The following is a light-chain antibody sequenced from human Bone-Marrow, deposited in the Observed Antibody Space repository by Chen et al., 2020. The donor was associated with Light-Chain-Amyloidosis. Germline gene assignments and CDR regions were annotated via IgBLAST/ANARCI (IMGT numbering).Light chain of an antibody. J-gene: IGLJ3*02. CDR1: SSNIGSNT. CDR3: AAWDDSLNGPV. V-gene: IGLV1-44*01. Sequence: QSVLTQPPSASGTPGQRFTISCSGSSSNIGSNTVNWYQQLPGTAPKLLIYSNHQRPSGVPDRFSGSKSGTSASLAISGLQSEDEADYYCAAWDDSLNGPVFGGGTKLTVL. CDR2: SNH.